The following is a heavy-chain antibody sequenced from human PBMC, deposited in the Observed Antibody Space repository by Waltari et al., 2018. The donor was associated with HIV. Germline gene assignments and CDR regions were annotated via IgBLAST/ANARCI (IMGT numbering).Heavy chain of an antibody. V-gene: IGHV1-2*06. CDR1: GFTFSNYG. CDR2: INPNSGGT. J-gene: IGHJ4*02. D-gene: IGHD4-4*01. CDR3: ARERDYSISFDY. Sequence: QVQLVESGGGVVQPGRSLRLSCAASGFTFSNYGMYWVRQAPGQGLEWMGRINPNSGGTNSAQKFQGRVTMTRDTSISTAYMELSRLRSDDTAVYYCARERDYSISFDYWGQGTLVTVSS.